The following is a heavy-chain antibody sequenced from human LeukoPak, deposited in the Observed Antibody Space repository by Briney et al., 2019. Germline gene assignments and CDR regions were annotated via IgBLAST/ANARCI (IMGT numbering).Heavy chain of an antibody. CDR1: GYSFTSHW. V-gene: IGHV5-51*01. Sequence: PGESLKISCKGSGYSFTSHWIGWVRQMPGKGLEWMGIIYPGDSDTRYSPSFQGQVTISADKSISTAYLQWSSLKASDTAMYYCARRHYYGSGTPFDAFDIWGQGTMVTVSS. CDR2: IYPGDSDT. D-gene: IGHD3-10*01. CDR3: ARRHYYGSGTPFDAFDI. J-gene: IGHJ3*02.